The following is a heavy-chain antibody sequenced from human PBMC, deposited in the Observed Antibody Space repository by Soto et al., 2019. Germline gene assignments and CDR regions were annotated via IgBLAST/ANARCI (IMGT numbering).Heavy chain of an antibody. CDR1: GFKISSSS. CDR2: ISDSGSKT. D-gene: IGHD3-22*01. V-gene: IGHV3-48*02. CDR3: ARYYYDCSGYDGMDV. Sequence: EVQLVESGGGLVQPGGSLRLSCAAFGFKISSSSMNWVRQAPGGGLEWVAYISDSGSKTLYADSVKGRFTVSRDPATNTLYLQMSGLRDEDSAVYYWARYYYDCSGYDGMDVWGQGTTVTVSS. J-gene: IGHJ6*02.